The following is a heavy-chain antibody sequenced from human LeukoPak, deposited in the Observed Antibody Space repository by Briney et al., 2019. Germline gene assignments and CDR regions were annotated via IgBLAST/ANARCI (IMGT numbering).Heavy chain of an antibody. CDR3: ARDRGSGWLDY. D-gene: IGHD6-19*01. CDR2: INPSGGST. V-gene: IGHV1-46*01. CDR1: GYTFTSYY. Sequence: ASVKVSCKASGYTFTSYYMHWVRQAPAQGLEWMGIINPSGGSTSYAQKFQGRVTMTRDTSTSTVYMELSSLRSEDTAVYYCARDRGSGWLDYWGQGTLVTVSS. J-gene: IGHJ4*02.